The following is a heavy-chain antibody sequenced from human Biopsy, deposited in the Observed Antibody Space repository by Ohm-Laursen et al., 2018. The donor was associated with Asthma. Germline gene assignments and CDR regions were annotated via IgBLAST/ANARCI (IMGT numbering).Heavy chain of an antibody. CDR1: GFTFSNYV. J-gene: IGHJ6*02. Sequence: SLRLSCAASGFTFSNYVMHWVRQAPGKGLDWVALISFDPLNKQYADWVRGRFTVSRDSSKNTLYLQMNSLRADDTAVYYCARVPVAAAGPYYYGMDVWGQGTTVTVSS. CDR2: ISFDPLNK. D-gene: IGHD6-13*01. CDR3: ARVPVAAAGPYYYGMDV. V-gene: IGHV3-30*03.